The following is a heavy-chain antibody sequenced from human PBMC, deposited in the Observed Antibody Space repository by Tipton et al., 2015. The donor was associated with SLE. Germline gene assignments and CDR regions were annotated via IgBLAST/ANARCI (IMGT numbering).Heavy chain of an antibody. CDR2: INHSGST. J-gene: IGHJ3*02. CDR3: AREHIVVVTAPHAFDI. CDR1: GGSFSGYY. Sequence: TLSLTCAVYGGSFSGYYWSWIRQPPGKGLEWIGEINHSGSTNYNPSLKSRLTISVDTSKNQFSLKLSSVTAADTAVYYCAREHIVVVTAPHAFDIWGQGTTVTVSS. V-gene: IGHV4-34*01. D-gene: IGHD2-21*02.